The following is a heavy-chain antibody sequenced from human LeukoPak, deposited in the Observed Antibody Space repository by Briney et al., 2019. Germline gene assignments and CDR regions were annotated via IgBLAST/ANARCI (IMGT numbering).Heavy chain of an antibody. J-gene: IGHJ6*04. CDR1: GGTSSSYA. CDR3: ARNAVPDRPFSGMDV. V-gene: IGHV1-69*13. D-gene: IGHD2-2*01. Sequence: SVKVSCKASGGTSSSYAISWVRQAPGQGLEWMGGIIPIFGTANYAQKFQGRVTITADESTSTAYMELSSLRSEDTAVYYCARNAVPDRPFSGMDVWGKGTTVTVSS. CDR2: IIPIFGTA.